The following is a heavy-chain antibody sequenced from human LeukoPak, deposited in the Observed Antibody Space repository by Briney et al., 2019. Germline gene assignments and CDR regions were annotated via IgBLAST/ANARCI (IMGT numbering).Heavy chain of an antibody. D-gene: IGHD3-22*01. Sequence: GGSLRLSCAASGFTFSSYAMSWVRQAPGKGLEWVSAISNDGGGTQYADFVEGRFTISRDNSKNTLFLQMSSLRAEDTALYYCAKGSSGYFADLWGQGTLVTVSS. CDR2: ISNDGGGT. CDR1: GFTFSSYA. CDR3: AKGSSGYFADL. V-gene: IGHV3-23*01. J-gene: IGHJ5*02.